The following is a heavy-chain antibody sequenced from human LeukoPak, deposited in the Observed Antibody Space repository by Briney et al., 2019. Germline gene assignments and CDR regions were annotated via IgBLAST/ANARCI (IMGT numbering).Heavy chain of an antibody. CDR1: GFTFSSYA. CDR3: ARSGIAARPLDY. CDR2: ISYDGSNK. J-gene: IGHJ4*02. D-gene: IGHD6-6*01. Sequence: GGSLRFSCAASGFTFSSYAMHWVRQAPGKGLEWVAVISYDGSNKYYADSVKGRFTISRDNSKNTLYLQMNSLRAEDTAVYYCARSGIAARPLDYWGQGTLVTVSS. V-gene: IGHV3-30-3*01.